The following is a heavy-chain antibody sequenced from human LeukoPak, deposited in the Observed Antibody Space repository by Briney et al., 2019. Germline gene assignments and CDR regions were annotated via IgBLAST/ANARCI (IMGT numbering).Heavy chain of an antibody. CDR1: GFSFSNHW. CDR3: TRDVSQSSSWYGEFDY. J-gene: IGHJ4*02. V-gene: IGHV3-74*03. Sequence: GGSLRLSCAASGFSFSNHWMHWVRQVPGEGLVWVSRINSDGSSTTYADSVKGRVTISRDNAKNTLYLQMNSLRDEDTAVYYCTRDVSQSSSWYGEFDYWGQGTQVTVSS. D-gene: IGHD6-13*01. CDR2: INSDGSST.